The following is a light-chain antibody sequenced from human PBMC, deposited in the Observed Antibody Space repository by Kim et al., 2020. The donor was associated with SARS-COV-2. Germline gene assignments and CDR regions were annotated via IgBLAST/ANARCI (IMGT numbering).Light chain of an antibody. CDR2: DAS. J-gene: IGKJ5*01. Sequence: GDRVTITCRTSQGISSGLAWYQQKPGKAPNLLISDASNLQSGVPSRFSGSGSGTDFTLTISSLQPEDFATYFCEQFYTYPLTFG. CDR1: QGISSG. CDR3: EQFYTYPLT. V-gene: IGKV1-13*02.